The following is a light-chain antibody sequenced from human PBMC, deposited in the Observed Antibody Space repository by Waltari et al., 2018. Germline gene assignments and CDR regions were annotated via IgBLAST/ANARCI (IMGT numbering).Light chain of an antibody. CDR1: LSISKY. CDR2: HAS. Sequence: SCRASLSISKYLAWYQQKPCQAPRLLIYHASSRAAGIPDRFSGSGSGTDFSLSISRLEPEDFAVYYCQHYESLPVTFGQGTKVEIK. J-gene: IGKJ1*01. V-gene: IGKV3-20*01. CDR3: QHYESLPVT.